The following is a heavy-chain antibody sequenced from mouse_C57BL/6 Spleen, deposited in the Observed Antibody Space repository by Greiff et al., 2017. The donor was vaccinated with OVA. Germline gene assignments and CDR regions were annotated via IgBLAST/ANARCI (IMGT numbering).Heavy chain of an antibody. CDR3: TGRIGNYGYEGWFAY. D-gene: IGHD2-2*01. Sequence: EVKLMESGGGLVQPGGSMKLSCVASGFTFSNYWMNWVRQSPEKGLEWVAQIRLKSDNYATHYAESVKGRFTISRDDSKSSVYLQMNNLRAEDTGIYYCTGRIGNYGYEGWFAYWGQGTLVTVSA. J-gene: IGHJ3*01. CDR2: IRLKSDNYAT. CDR1: GFTFSNYW. V-gene: IGHV6-3*01.